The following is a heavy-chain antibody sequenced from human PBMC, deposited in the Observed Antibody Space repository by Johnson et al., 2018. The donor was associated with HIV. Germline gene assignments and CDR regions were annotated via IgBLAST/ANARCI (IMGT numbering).Heavy chain of an antibody. V-gene: IGHV3-30*04. CDR3: ARDFVGGVPQGAFDI. Sequence: QVQLVESGGGVVQPGRSLRLSCTSAFSFSGYAMHWVRQAPGKGLEWVAVISYDGSNKYYADSVKGRFTISRDNSKNTLYLQMNSLRAEDTAVYYCARDFVGGVPQGAFDIWGQGTMVTVSS. CDR2: ISYDGSNK. D-gene: IGHD1-1*01. J-gene: IGHJ3*02. CDR1: AFSFSGYA.